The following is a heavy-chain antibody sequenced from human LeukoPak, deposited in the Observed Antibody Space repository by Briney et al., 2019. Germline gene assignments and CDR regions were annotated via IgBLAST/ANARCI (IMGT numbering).Heavy chain of an antibody. J-gene: IGHJ4*02. CDR3: AKDGGLWVSAHWGDS. CDR2: ITTSDGNT. Sequence: GGSLRLPCAASGFTFSSYTMSWVRQAPGKGLEWVSTITTSDGNTYYADSVKGRFTVSRDNSKNTLFLQMNSLRAEDTAVYYCAKDGGLWVSAHWGDSWGRGTLVTVSS. V-gene: IGHV3-23*01. CDR1: GFTFSSYT. D-gene: IGHD7-27*01.